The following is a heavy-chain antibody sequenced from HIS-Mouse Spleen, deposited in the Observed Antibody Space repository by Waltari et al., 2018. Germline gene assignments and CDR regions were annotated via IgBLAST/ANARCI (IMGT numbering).Heavy chain of an antibody. CDR3: AREGIRGYSGYDYDI. D-gene: IGHD5-12*01. CDR2: PTAYNVTT. V-gene: IGHV1-18*01. Sequence: QVQLVQSGAEVKKPGASVKVSCKASGYTFTSEGISWVRQAPGQGLEWMGWPTAYNVTTNYPPQLQPRFTLTTDTSTSTAYMELRSLRSDDTAVYYCAREGIRGYSGYDYDIWGQGTMVTVSS. J-gene: IGHJ3*02. CDR1: GYTFTSEG.